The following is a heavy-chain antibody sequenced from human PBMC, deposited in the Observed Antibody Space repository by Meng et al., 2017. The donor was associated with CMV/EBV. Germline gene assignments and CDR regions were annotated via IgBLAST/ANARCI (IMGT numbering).Heavy chain of an antibody. Sequence: GESLKISGAASGFTFSRYTMNWVRQAPGKGLEWVSSIDSSSSYIYYADSVKGRFTISRDNAKNSLYLQMNSLRAEDTAVYYCARFIAARSFDYWGQGTLVTVSS. CDR1: GFTFSRYT. V-gene: IGHV3-21*01. CDR3: ARFIAARSFDY. CDR2: IDSSSSYI. J-gene: IGHJ4*02. D-gene: IGHD6-6*01.